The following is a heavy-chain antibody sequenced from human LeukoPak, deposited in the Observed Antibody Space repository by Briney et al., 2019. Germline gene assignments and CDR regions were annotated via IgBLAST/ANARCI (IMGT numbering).Heavy chain of an antibody. D-gene: IGHD3-22*01. CDR2: INKEGNRK. CDR3: ARDAGWGYYDL. V-gene: IGHV3-7*01. CDR1: GFTFTYSW. Sequence: GGSLTLSCAASGFTFTYSWMTWVRQAPGRGLEWVANINKEGNRKSYVDSVKGRFAISRDNAKNSMVLQMTSLRAEDASVYFCARDAGWGYYDLWGQGTPVTVSS. J-gene: IGHJ1*01.